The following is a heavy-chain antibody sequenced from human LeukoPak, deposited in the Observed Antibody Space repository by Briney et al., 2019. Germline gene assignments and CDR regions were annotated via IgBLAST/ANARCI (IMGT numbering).Heavy chain of an antibody. CDR3: ASRPVVTEELTS. Sequence: ASVKVSCKASGYTFTSYGISWVRQAPGQGLEWMGWISVYNGNTNYAQKLQGRVTMTTDTSTSTAYMELRSLRSDDTAVYYCASRPVVTEELTSWGQGTLVTVSS. J-gene: IGHJ4*02. CDR2: ISVYNGNT. CDR1: GYTFTSYG. V-gene: IGHV1-18*01. D-gene: IGHD2-21*02.